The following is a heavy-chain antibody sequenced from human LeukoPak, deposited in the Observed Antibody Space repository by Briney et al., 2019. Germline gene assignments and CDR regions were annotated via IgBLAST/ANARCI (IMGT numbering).Heavy chain of an antibody. J-gene: IGHJ6*03. D-gene: IGHD3-16*01. CDR3: ARQVGRGTQIYYMDV. CDR1: GGSFSGYY. CDR2: INHSGST. Sequence: PSETLSLTCAVYGGSFSGYYWSWIRQPPGKGLEWIGEINHSGSTNHNPSLKSRLTISLDTSKNQFSLRLTSVTAADTALYYCARQVGRGTQIYYMDVWGKGTTVTVSS. V-gene: IGHV4-34*01.